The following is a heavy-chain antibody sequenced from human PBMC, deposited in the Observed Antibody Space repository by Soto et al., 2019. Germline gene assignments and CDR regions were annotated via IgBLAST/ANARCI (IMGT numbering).Heavy chain of an antibody. D-gene: IGHD6-19*01. Sequence: SETLSLTCSVSDDSINSDKYYWGWIRQPPGKGLEWIGSIYYRGNAYYNPSLQTRVTISLDKSRSQFSLKLNSVTAADSAVYFCMRLEGLATISYYFDFWGPGALVTSPQ. CDR2: IYYRGNA. J-gene: IGHJ4*02. V-gene: IGHV4-39*01. CDR3: MRLEGLATISYYFDF. CDR1: DDSINSDKYY.